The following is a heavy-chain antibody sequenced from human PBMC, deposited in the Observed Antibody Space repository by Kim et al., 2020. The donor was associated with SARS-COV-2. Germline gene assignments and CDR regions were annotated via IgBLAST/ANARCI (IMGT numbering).Heavy chain of an antibody. V-gene: IGHV3-72*01. Sequence: GGSLRLSCAASGFTFSDHYMDWVRQAPGKGLEWVGRTRNKANSYTTEYAASVKGRFTISRDDSKNSLYLQMNSLKTEDTAVYYCARVIGPVITIFGVVIEDYYGMDVWGRGTTVTVSS. CDR1: GFTFSDHY. CDR2: TRNKANSYTT. CDR3: ARVIGPVITIFGVVIEDYYGMDV. J-gene: IGHJ6*02. D-gene: IGHD3-3*01.